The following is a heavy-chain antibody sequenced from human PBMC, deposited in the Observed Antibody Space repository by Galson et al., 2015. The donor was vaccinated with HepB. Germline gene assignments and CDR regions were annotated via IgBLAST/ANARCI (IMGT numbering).Heavy chain of an antibody. V-gene: IGHV1-69-2*01. CDR1: GYTFTDYY. D-gene: IGHD2-15*01. CDR3: ATERGYCSGGSCYFYFDY. Sequence: VKVSCKVSGYTFTDYYMHWVQQAPGKGLEWMGLVDPEDGETIYAEKFQGRVTITADTSTDTAYMELSSLRSEDTAVYYCATERGYCSGGSCYFYFDYWGQGTLVTVSS. CDR2: VDPEDGET. J-gene: IGHJ4*02.